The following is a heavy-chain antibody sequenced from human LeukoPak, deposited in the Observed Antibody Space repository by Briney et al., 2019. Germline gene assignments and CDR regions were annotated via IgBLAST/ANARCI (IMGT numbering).Heavy chain of an antibody. Sequence: GASVKVSCKASGYTFTSYYMHWVRQAPGQGLEWMGIINPSGGSTSYAQKFQGRDTMTRDTSTSTVYMELSSLRSEDTAVYYCARDPYGPRTGYYYYMDVWGKGTTVTVSS. CDR3: ARDPYGPRTGYYYYMDV. J-gene: IGHJ6*03. D-gene: IGHD3-10*01. V-gene: IGHV1-46*01. CDR1: GYTFTSYY. CDR2: INPSGGST.